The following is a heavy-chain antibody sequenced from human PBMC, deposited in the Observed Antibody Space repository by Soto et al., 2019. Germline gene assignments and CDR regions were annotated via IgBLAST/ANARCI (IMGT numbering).Heavy chain of an antibody. CDR2: ISGFNGNT. D-gene: IGHD3-16*01. CDR3: ARIGVSSGHESPDFDS. CDR1: GGTFNFYG. Sequence: GASVKVSCKASGGTFNFYGITWVRQAPGQGLEWMGWISGFNGNTNYAADLQGRVTMTTDTSTSTAYMELRGLRSDDTAVYYCARIGVSSGHESPDFDSWGQGTLVTVSS. J-gene: IGHJ4*02. V-gene: IGHV1-18*01.